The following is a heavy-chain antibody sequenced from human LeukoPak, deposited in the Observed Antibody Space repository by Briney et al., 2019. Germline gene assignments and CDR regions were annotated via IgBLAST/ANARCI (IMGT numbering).Heavy chain of an antibody. CDR2: ISGSGGST. J-gene: IGHJ4*02. CDR3: AKLRDIAAAGVYFDC. CDR1: GYTFSSYA. Sequence: GGSLRLSCAASGYTFSSYAMSWVRQAPGKGLEWVSAISGSGGSTYYADSVKGRFTISRNNSKNTLYLQMNRLRAEDTAVYYCAKLRDIAAAGVYFDCWGQGTLVTVSS. D-gene: IGHD6-13*01. V-gene: IGHV3-23*01.